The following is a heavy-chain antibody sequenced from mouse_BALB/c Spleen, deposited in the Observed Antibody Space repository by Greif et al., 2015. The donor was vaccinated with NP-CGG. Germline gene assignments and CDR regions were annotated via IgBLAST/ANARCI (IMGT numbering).Heavy chain of an antibody. D-gene: IGHD4-1*01. V-gene: IGHV1-7*01. Sequence: QVQLQQSGAELAKPGASVKMSCKASGYTFTSYWMHWVKQRPGQGLEWIGYINPSTGYTEYNQKFKAKATLTADKSSSTAYMQLSSLTSEDSAVYYCATGTCFDVWGAGTTVTVSS. J-gene: IGHJ1*01. CDR1: GYTFTSYW. CDR3: ATGTCFDV. CDR2: INPSTGYT.